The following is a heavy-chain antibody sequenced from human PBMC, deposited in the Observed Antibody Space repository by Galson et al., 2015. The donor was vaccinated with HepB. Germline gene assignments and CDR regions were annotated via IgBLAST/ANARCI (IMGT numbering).Heavy chain of an antibody. CDR1: GYTFTSYD. Sequence: SVKVSCKASGYTFTSYDINWVRQAPGQGLEWMGWINPNSGGTNYAQKFQGRVTMTRDTSISTAYMELSRLRSDDTAVYYCARAEAISYYDGSGYQFDYWGQGTLVTVSS. CDR2: INPNSGGT. V-gene: IGHV1-2*02. J-gene: IGHJ4*02. CDR3: ARAEAISYYDGSGYQFDY. D-gene: IGHD3-22*01.